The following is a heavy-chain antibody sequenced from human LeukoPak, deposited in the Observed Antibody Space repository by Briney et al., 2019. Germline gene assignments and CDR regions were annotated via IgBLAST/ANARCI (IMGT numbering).Heavy chain of an antibody. D-gene: IGHD3-10*01. V-gene: IGHV3-21*01. Sequence: PGGSLRLSCAASGFTFSTYTMNWVRQAPGKGLEWVSSISRSSSSIYYADSVKGRFSISRDNAKNSLYLQMNSLSAEDTAVYYCAGERGVGEFYWGQGTLVTVSS. CDR2: ISRSSSSI. J-gene: IGHJ4*02. CDR3: AGERGVGEFY. CDR1: GFTFSTYT.